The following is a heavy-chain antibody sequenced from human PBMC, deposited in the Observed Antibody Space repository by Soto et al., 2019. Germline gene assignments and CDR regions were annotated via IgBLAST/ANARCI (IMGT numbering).Heavy chain of an antibody. D-gene: IGHD3-22*01. CDR2: ISGSGGNT. CDR3: AKPLVVLIVSIFDF. V-gene: IGHV3-23*01. CDR1: GLTFSDYA. Sequence: EVQLLESGGGLVQPGGSLRLSCAVSGLTFSDYAMSWVRQAPGKGLEWVSTISGSGGNTYYADSVKGRFTISRDNSKNTVYLQMNSLRAEDTAVYYCAKPLVVLIVSIFDFWGQGTLVTVSS. J-gene: IGHJ4*02.